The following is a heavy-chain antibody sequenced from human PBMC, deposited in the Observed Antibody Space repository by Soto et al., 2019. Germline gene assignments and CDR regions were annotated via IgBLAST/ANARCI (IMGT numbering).Heavy chain of an antibody. J-gene: IGHJ4*02. Sequence: ASVKVSCKASGYTFTSYGISWVRQAPGQGLEWMGWISAYNGNTNYAQKLQGRVTMTTDTSTSTAYMELRSLRSDDTAVYYCARLGFLGYGKLGSFDYWGQGTLVTVSS. D-gene: IGHD3-3*02. V-gene: IGHV1-18*01. CDR1: GYTFTSYG. CDR2: ISAYNGNT. CDR3: ARLGFLGYGKLGSFDY.